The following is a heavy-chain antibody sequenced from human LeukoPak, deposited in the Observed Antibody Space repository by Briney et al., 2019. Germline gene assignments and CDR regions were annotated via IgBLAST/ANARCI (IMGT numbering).Heavy chain of an antibody. Sequence: SGGSLRLSCAASGFTFSDYYMSWMRQAPGQGLEWVSYISTSGSTIYHADSVKGRFTISRDNAKNSLYLQMNSLRAEDTAVYYCAREHCSTTSCYFDYWGQGSLVTVFS. V-gene: IGHV3-11*01. CDR1: GFTFSDYY. CDR3: AREHCSTTSCYFDY. D-gene: IGHD2-2*01. CDR2: ISTSGSTI. J-gene: IGHJ4*02.